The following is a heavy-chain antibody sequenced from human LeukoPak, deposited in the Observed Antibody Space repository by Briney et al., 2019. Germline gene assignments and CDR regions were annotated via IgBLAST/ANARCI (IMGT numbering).Heavy chain of an antibody. J-gene: IGHJ4*02. CDR3: ARDFITMMDYFDY. V-gene: IGHV3-21*01. D-gene: IGHD3-22*01. Sequence: GGSLRLSCAASGFTFSSYGMNWVRQAPGKGLEWVSSISSSSSYIYYADSVKGRFTISRDNAKNSLYLQMNSLRAEDTAVYYCARDFITMMDYFDYWGQGTLVTVSS. CDR1: GFTFSSYG. CDR2: ISSSSSYI.